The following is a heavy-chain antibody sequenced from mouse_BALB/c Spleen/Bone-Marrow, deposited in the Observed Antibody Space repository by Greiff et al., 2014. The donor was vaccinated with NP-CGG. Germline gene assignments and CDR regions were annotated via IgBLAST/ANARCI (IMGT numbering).Heavy chain of an antibody. J-gene: IGHJ4*01. CDR3: ARGNYGNYGAMAY. CDR2: ISDGGSYT. V-gene: IGHV5-4*02. D-gene: IGHD2-1*01. CDR1: GFTFSDYY. Sequence: EVKLEESGGGLVKPGGSLKLSCAASGFTFSDYYMYWVRQTPEKRLEWVATISDGGSYTYYPDSVKGRFTISRDNAKNNLYLQMSSLKSEDTAMYYCARGNYGNYGAMAYWGQGTSVTVSS.